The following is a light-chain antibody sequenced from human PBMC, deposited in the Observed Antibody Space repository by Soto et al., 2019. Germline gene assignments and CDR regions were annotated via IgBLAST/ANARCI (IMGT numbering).Light chain of an antibody. J-gene: IGLJ1*01. CDR1: SSNIGAGYD. CDR3: HSIEISRRGSYV. Sequence: QSVLTQPPSVSGAPGQTVTISCTGSSSNIGAGYDVHWYQQVPGTAPKLLISANKNRPSGVPDRFSGSKSGTSASLAITGLQDEVEVNYSCHSIEISRRGSYVFEIGSKVPVL. CDR2: ANK. V-gene: IGLV1-40*01.